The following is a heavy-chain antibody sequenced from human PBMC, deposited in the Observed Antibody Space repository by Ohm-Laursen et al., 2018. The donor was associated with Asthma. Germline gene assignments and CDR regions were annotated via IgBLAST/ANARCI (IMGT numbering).Heavy chain of an antibody. J-gene: IGHJ6*02. CDR2: ISYDGSNK. CDR3: ARDPARPYYYYGMDV. D-gene: IGHD6-6*01. Sequence: SLTLSCAASGFTFSSYGMHWVRQAPGKGLEWVAVISYDGSNKYYADSVKGRFTISRDNSKNTLYLQMNSLRAEDTAVYYCARDPARPYYYYGMDVWGQGTTVTVSS. CDR1: GFTFSSYG. V-gene: IGHV3-30*03.